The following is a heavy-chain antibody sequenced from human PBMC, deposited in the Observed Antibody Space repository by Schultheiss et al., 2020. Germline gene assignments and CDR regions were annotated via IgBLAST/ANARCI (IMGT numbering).Heavy chain of an antibody. D-gene: IGHD3-10*01. V-gene: IGHV3-74*01. J-gene: IGHJ6*02. CDR2: INSDGSST. CDR1: GFTFSSYW. Sequence: GGSLRLSCAASGFTFSSYWMHWVRQAPGKGLVWVSRINSDGSSTSYADSVKGRFTISRDNAKNTLYLQMNSLRAEDTAVYYCARENYYGSGRGLYYYYGMDVWGQGTTVTVSS. CDR3: ARENYYGSGRGLYYYYGMDV.